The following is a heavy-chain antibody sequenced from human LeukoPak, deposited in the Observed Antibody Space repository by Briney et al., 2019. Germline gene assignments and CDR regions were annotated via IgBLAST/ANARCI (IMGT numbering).Heavy chain of an antibody. CDR2: IYYSGST. Sequence: SETLSLTCTVSGGSISSYYWSWIRQPPGKGLEWIGYIYYSGSTNHNPSLTSRVTISVDTSKNQFSLKLSSVTAADTAVYYCAGVSGSYSSGDCWGQGTLVTVSS. D-gene: IGHD3-10*01. V-gene: IGHV4-59*01. J-gene: IGHJ4*02. CDR1: GGSISSYY. CDR3: AGVSGSYSSGDC.